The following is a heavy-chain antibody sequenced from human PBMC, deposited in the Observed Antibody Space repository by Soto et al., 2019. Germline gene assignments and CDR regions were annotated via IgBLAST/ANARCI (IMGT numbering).Heavy chain of an antibody. CDR1: GGTFSNYA. V-gene: IGHV1-69*12. D-gene: IGHD6-19*01. Sequence: QVQLVQSGAEVKKPGSSVNVSCKVSGGTFSNYAIDWVRLAPGHGLEWMGGIVPIFGTTYYTQKFQGRATIIADDSTTTAYLEMSSLRSEYTAIYYCARVEAVAGLYNYHGLDVWGQGTAVTVSS. CDR2: IVPIFGTT. J-gene: IGHJ6*02. CDR3: ARVEAVAGLYNYHGLDV.